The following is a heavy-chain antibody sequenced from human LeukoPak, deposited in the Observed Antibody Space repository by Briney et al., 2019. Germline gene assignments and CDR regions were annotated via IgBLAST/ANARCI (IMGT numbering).Heavy chain of an antibody. CDR2: ISYDGSNK. V-gene: IGHV3-30*18. J-gene: IGHJ4*02. CDR3: AKGAVKGSYFDALDY. Sequence: PGRSLRLSCAASGFTFSSYGMHWVRQAPGKGLEWVAVISYDGSNKYYADSVKGRFTISRDNSKNTLYLQMNSLGAEDTAVYYCAKGAVKGSYFDALDYWGQGTLVTVSS. CDR1: GFTFSSYG. D-gene: IGHD1-26*01.